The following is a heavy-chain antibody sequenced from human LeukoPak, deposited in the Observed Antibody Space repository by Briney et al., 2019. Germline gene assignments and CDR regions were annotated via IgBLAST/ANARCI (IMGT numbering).Heavy chain of an antibody. CDR3: ARDPPSREGYYFDY. CDR2: RSYDGSNK. Sequence: GRSLRLSCAASGFTYSSYAMHWVRQAPGKGLEWVAVRSYDGSNKYYADSVKGRFTISRDNSKNTLYLQMNSLRAEDTAVYYCARDPPSREGYYFDYWGQGTLVTVSS. V-gene: IGHV3-30*04. CDR1: GFTYSSYA. J-gene: IGHJ4*02.